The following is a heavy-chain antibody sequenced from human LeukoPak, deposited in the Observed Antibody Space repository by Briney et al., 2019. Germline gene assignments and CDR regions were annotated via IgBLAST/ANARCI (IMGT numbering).Heavy chain of an antibody. CDR2: INHSGST. J-gene: IGHJ4*02. D-gene: IGHD1/OR15-1a*01. CDR3: ARESANILFPNFDY. V-gene: IGHV4-34*01. CDR1: GGSFSGYY. Sequence: SETLSLTCAVYGGSFSGYYWSWIRQPPGKGLEWIGEINHSGSTNYNPSLKSRVTISVDTSKNQFSLKLSSVTAADTAVYYCARESANILFPNFDYWGQGTLVTVSS.